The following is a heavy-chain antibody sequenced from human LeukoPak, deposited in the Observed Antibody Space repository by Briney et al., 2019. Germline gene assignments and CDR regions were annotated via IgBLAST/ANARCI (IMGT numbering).Heavy chain of an antibody. CDR2: IYYSGST. D-gene: IGHD3-22*01. V-gene: IGHV4-59*01. Sequence: SETLSLTCTVSGGSISSYYWSWIRQPPGKGLEWNGYIYYSGSTNYNPSLKSRVTISVDTSKNQFSLKLSSVTAADTAVYYCARESPLYDSSGDDCCVEAFDIWGQGTMVTVSS. CDR1: GGSISSYY. J-gene: IGHJ3*02. CDR3: ARESPLYDSSGDDCCVEAFDI.